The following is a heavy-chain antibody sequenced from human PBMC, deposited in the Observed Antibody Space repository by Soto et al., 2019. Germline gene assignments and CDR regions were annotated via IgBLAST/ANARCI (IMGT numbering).Heavy chain of an antibody. CDR3: ASDLHSGGKYWYFDI. V-gene: IGHV1-18*01. CDR1: GYTFTHYG. J-gene: IGHJ2*01. CDR2: INSFSGET. Sequence: QVQLVQSGAEVKKPGASVKVSCKASGYTFTHYGITWVRQAPGQGLEWMGWINSFSGETNYPQKLQGRITMTTDTSTNTVDMKLRNLRSDDTAVYYCASDLHSGGKYWYFDIWGRGTLVTVSS. D-gene: IGHD2-15*01.